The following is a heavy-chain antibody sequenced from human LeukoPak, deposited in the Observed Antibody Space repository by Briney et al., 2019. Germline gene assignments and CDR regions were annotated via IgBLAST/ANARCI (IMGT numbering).Heavy chain of an antibody. CDR3: ARPNSRISWFDP. J-gene: IGHJ5*02. D-gene: IGHD1-7*01. CDR2: IYYSGST. CDR1: GGSISSSYS. Sequence: SETLSLTCTVSGGSISSSYSWGWIRQPPGKGLEWIGNIYYSGSTYYNPSLKSRVTISVDTSKNQFSLKLSSVTAADTAVYYCARPNSRISWFDPWGQGTLVTVSS. V-gene: IGHV4-39*01.